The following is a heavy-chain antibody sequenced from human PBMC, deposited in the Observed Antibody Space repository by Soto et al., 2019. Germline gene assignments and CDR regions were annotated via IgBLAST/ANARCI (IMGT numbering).Heavy chain of an antibody. Sequence: SETLSLTCTVSGGSISSSGYYWGWIRQPPGKGLEWIGSIYYSGSTYYNPSLKSRVTISVDTSKNQFSLKLSSVTAADTAVYYCARHGYNYYDSSGYYYFDYWGQGTLVTVSS. CDR1: GGSISSSGYY. D-gene: IGHD3-22*01. V-gene: IGHV4-39*01. CDR3: ARHGYNYYDSSGYYYFDY. CDR2: IYYSGST. J-gene: IGHJ4*02.